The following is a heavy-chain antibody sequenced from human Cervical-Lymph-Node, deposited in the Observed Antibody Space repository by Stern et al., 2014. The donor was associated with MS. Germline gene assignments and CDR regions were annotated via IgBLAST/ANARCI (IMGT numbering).Heavy chain of an antibody. J-gene: IGHJ4*02. CDR3: ARVRLADTAMLYFDY. CDR2: ISSSGSII. Sequence: VQLEESGGGLVKPGGSLRLSCVASGFTFSDYYMSWIRQAPGKGLEWVSYISSSGSIIYYGDSVKGRFTISRDNAKNSLYLEMNSLRAEDTAVYYCARVRLADTAMLYFDYWGQGILLTVSS. CDR1: GFTFSDYY. V-gene: IGHV3-11*01. D-gene: IGHD5-18*01.